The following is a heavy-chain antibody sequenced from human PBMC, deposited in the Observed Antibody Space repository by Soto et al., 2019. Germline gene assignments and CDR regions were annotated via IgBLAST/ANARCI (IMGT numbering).Heavy chain of an antibody. CDR2: ISGSGGST. V-gene: IGHV3-23*01. CDR3: AKDSLKNVYGDSLDY. CDR1: GFTFSSYA. D-gene: IGHD4-17*01. Sequence: EVQLLESGGGLVQPGGSLRLSCAASGFTFSSYAMSWVRQAPGKGLEWVSAISGSGGSTYYADSVKGRFTISRDNSKNTLFLQMNSLGAEDTAVYYCAKDSLKNVYGDSLDYWGQGTLVTVSS. J-gene: IGHJ4*02.